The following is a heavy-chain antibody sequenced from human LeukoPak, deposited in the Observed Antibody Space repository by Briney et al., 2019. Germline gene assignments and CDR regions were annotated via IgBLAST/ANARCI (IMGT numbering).Heavy chain of an antibody. Sequence: GGSLRLSCAASGFTFSNYWMHWVRQAPGKGLVWVSRIYIDGTGTFYADSVKGRFTISRDNAKNTLYLLMNSLRVEDTAVYYCARAPPSSGYSYHFDTWGQGTMVTVSS. V-gene: IGHV3-74*01. CDR1: GFTFSNYW. CDR2: IYIDGTGT. J-gene: IGHJ3*02. CDR3: ARAPPSSGYSYHFDT. D-gene: IGHD5-18*01.